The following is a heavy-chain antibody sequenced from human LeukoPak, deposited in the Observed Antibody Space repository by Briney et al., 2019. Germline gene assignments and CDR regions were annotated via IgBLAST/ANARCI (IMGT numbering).Heavy chain of an antibody. CDR1: GYTFTGYY. CDR3: ASDSDSATVTTFGY. Sequence: ASVKVSCKASGYTFTGYYMHWVRQAPGQGLEWMGWINPNSGGTNYSQKFQGKVTMTRDTSISTAYMELSRLRSDDTAVYYCASDSDSATVTTFGYWGQGTLVTVSS. D-gene: IGHD4-17*01. CDR2: INPNSGGT. J-gene: IGHJ4*02. V-gene: IGHV1-2*02.